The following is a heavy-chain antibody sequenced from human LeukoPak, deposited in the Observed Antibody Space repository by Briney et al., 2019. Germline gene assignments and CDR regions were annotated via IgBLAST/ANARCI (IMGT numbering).Heavy chain of an antibody. CDR2: VYLSGST. Sequence: SETLSLTCTVSGGSIGSYYWSWIRQSPGKGLEWLGNVYLSGSTNYNPSLKSRVTISVATSNNQFSLRLTSVTAADTAVYYCAREAMAVGFARLPIFNYWGQGTLVTVSS. CDR1: GGSIGSYY. J-gene: IGHJ4*02. D-gene: IGHD2-21*01. V-gene: IGHV4-59*01. CDR3: AREAMAVGFARLPIFNY.